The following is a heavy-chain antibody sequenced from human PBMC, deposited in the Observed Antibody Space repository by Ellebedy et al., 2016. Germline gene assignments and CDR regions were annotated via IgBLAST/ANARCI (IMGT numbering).Heavy chain of an antibody. V-gene: IGHV1-3*01. Sequence: ASVKVSCKASGYTFTSYAMHWVRQAPGQRLEWMGWINAGNGNTKYSQKFQGRVTITRDTSASTAYMELNSLRSEDTAVYYCARARNYYDSSGYYQKSYGMDVWGQGTTVTVSS. J-gene: IGHJ6*02. CDR1: GYTFTSYA. D-gene: IGHD3-22*01. CDR2: INAGNGNT. CDR3: ARARNYYDSSGYYQKSYGMDV.